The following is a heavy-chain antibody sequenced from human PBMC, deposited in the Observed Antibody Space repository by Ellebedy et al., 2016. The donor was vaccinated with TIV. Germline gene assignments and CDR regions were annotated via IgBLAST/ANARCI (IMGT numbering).Heavy chain of an antibody. CDR1: GYTFSRNA. Sequence: AASVKVSCKVSGYTFSRNALSWVRQAPGQGLQWLGTIVATSGTPNYAQMFHGRVTLSADRSTSTVHMELASLKSEDTATYYCATFDGVLVRGVPPFDKWGQGSLITVSS. V-gene: IGHV1-69*06. D-gene: IGHD3-10*01. J-gene: IGHJ4*02. CDR3: ATFDGVLVRGVPPFDK. CDR2: IVATSGTP.